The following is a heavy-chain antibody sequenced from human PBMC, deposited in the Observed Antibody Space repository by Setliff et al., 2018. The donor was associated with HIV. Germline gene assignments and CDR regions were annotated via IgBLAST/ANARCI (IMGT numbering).Heavy chain of an antibody. V-gene: IGHV4-39*07. Sequence: PSKTLSLTCTVSGGSFTSRSYYWGWIRQPPGKGLEWIGSIFYSGITYYNPSLKSRVTMSVDTSTNQFSLDLTSVTAADTAVYFCAGEIAPAARLPNVGGPPPPGYYHYMDVWGKGTTVTVSS. CDR2: IFYSGIT. CDR3: AGEIAPAARLPNVGGPPPPGYYHYMDV. CDR1: GGSFTSRSYY. D-gene: IGHD2-8*01. J-gene: IGHJ6*03.